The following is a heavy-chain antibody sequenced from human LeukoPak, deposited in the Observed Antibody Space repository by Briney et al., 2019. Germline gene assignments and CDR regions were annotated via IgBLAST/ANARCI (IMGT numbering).Heavy chain of an antibody. CDR3: ARGVEMATIIDY. D-gene: IGHD5-24*01. V-gene: IGHV3-30*04. Sequence: PGGSLRLSCAASGFTFSSYAMSWVRQAPGKGLEWVAVISYAGTNKYYADSVKGRFTISRDNAKNSLYLQMNSLRVEDTAVYYCARGVEMATIIDYWGQGTLVTVSA. CDR2: ISYAGTNK. J-gene: IGHJ4*02. CDR1: GFTFSSYA.